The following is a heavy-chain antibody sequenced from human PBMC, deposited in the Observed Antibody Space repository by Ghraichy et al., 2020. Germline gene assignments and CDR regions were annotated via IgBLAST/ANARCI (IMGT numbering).Heavy chain of an antibody. J-gene: IGHJ4*02. CDR2: IYYSGST. Sequence: TLSLTCTVSGGSISSYYWSWIRQPPGKGLEWIGYIYYSGSTNYNPSLKSRVTISVDTSKNQFSLKLSSVTAADTAVYYCARGGTSIPIDYWGQGTLVTVSS. CDR1: GGSISSYY. D-gene: IGHD1-1*01. V-gene: IGHV4-59*01. CDR3: ARGGTSIPIDY.